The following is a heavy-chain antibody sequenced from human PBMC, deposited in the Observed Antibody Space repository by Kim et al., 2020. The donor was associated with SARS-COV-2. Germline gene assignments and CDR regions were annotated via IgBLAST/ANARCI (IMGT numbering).Heavy chain of an antibody. CDR3: AKDINPWVAGAFDY. Sequence: GGSLRLSCAASGFTFGDYAMHWVRQAPGKGLEWVSGISWNSGSIGYADSVKGRFTISRDNAKNSLYLQMNSLRAEDTALYYCAKDINPWVAGAFDYWGQGTLVTVSS. CDR1: GFTFGDYA. CDR2: ISWNSGSI. V-gene: IGHV3-9*01. D-gene: IGHD6-19*01. J-gene: IGHJ4*02.